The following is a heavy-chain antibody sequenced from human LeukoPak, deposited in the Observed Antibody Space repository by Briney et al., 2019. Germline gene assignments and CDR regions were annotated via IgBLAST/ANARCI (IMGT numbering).Heavy chain of an antibody. CDR1: GYTFTSYA. CDR3: ARVQLVLGAFDI. D-gene: IGHD6-13*01. V-gene: IGHV1-3*01. Sequence: ASVKVSCKASGYTFTSYAMHWVRQAPGQRLEWMGWINAGNGNTKYSQKFQGRVTITRDTSASTAYMELSSLRSEDTAVYYCARVQLVLGAFDIWGQGTMVTVSS. CDR2: INAGNGNT. J-gene: IGHJ3*02.